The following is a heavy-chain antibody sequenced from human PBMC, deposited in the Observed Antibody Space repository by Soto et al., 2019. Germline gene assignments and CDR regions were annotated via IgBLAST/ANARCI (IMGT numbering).Heavy chain of an antibody. V-gene: IGHV3-23*01. D-gene: IGHD6-19*01. CDR3: VKDRSSSGWCGYFGY. CDR2: ISDSGDNT. CDR1: GFTFNTYA. J-gene: IGHJ4*02. Sequence: EVQLLESGGGLVQPGGSLRLSCAASGFTFNTYAMSWVRQAPGKGLEWVSAISDSGDNTYYADSVKGRFTISRDNSKNTLYLQMNSLRAEDTAVYYCVKDRSSSGWCGYFGYWGQGSLVTVSS.